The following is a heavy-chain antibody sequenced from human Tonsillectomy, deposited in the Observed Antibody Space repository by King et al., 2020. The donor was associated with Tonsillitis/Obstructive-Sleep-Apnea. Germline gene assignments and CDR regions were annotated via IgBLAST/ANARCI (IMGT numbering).Heavy chain of an antibody. V-gene: IGHV3-48*02. D-gene: IGHD3-3*01. J-gene: IGHJ4*02. CDR3: ARVPYDFWTDFDY. Sequence: VQLVESGGGLVQPGGSLRLSCAASGFTFSSYSMNWVRQAPGKGLEWVSYISSSSSTIYYADSVKGRFTIARDNAKNSLYLQMNSLRDEDTAVYYCARVPYDFWTDFDYWGQGTLVTVSS. CDR1: GFTFSSYS. CDR2: ISSSSSTI.